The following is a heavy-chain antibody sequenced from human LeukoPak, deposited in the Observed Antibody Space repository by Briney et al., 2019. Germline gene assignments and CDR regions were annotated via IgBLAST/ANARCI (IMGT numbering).Heavy chain of an antibody. V-gene: IGHV4-4*09. J-gene: IGHJ6*02. Sequence: SETLSLTCTVSVGSISSYYWSWIRQPPGTGLGWIWYIYTSGSTNYNPSLKSRVTISVDTSKNQFSLELTSVTAADTAVYYCARHGTRNWNDGPYYSGLDVWGQGTTVTVSS. CDR1: VGSISSYY. CDR3: ARHGTRNWNDGPYYSGLDV. D-gene: IGHD1-20*01. CDR2: IYTSGST.